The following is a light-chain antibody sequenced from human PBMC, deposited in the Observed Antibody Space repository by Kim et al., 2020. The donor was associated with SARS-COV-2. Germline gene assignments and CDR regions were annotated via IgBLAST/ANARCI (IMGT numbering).Light chain of an antibody. V-gene: IGKV3-20*01. CDR1: QCVSSNY. Sequence: LCPGERSPLSCRASQCVSSNYLAWYQQKPGQAPRLRIDDASSRATGIPVRFSGSGSGTDFTLTILRLEPEDFAVYYCQQYGSSPCTFGQGTKLEI. J-gene: IGKJ2*02. CDR2: DAS. CDR3: QQYGSSPCT.